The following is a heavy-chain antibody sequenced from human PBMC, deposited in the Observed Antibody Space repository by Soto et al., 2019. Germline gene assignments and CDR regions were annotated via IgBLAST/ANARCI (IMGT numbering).Heavy chain of an antibody. CDR2: INHSGPT. D-gene: IGHD3-3*01. J-gene: IGHJ4*02. Sequence: QVQLQESGPGLVKPSGTLSLTCAVSGGSFSTTNWWTWVRQPPGKGLEWIGEINHSGPTNYNPSLKNRVTISVDKSKNQFSLTLNSVTAADTAVYYCARSGDFWSGYRIDYWGQGTLVTVSS. V-gene: IGHV4-4*02. CDR3: ARSGDFWSGYRIDY. CDR1: GGSFSTTNW.